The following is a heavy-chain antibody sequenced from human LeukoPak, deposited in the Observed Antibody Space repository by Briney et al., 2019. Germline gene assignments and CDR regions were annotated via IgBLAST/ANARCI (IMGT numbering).Heavy chain of an antibody. CDR1: GFTFSSYA. Sequence: GGSLRLSCAASGFTFSSYAMSWVRQAPGKGLEWVSAISGSGGSTYYADSVKGRFTISRDNSKNTLYLQMNSLRAEDTAVYYCAKGGTMIVVVITVAYYFDYWGQGTLVTVSS. CDR2: ISGSGGST. V-gene: IGHV3-23*01. J-gene: IGHJ4*02. D-gene: IGHD3-22*01. CDR3: AKGGTMIVVVITVAYYFDY.